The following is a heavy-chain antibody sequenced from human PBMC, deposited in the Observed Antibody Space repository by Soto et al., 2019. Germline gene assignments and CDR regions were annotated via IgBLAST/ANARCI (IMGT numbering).Heavy chain of an antibody. V-gene: IGHV3-48*02. J-gene: IGHJ6*02. CDR1: GFMFSSYT. CDR3: AREEAGYYFAMDV. D-gene: IGHD6-25*01. CDR2: ISSTSFTI. Sequence: HPGGSLRLSCAASGFMFSSYTINWVRQAPGKGLEWVSSISSTSFTIYYADSVKGRFTISRENAKNSLYLEMDSLRDEDTAVYYCAREEAGYYFAMDVWGLGATVTVSS.